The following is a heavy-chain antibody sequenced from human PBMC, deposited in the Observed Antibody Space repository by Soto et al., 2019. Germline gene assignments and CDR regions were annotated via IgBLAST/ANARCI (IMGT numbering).Heavy chain of an antibody. CDR2: IDWDDDK. V-gene: IGHV2-70*11. CDR3: ARSIVVADTRYYYYYMDV. Sequence: SGPTLVNPTQTLTLTCTFSGFSLSTSGMCVSWIRQPPGKALEWLARIDWDDDKYYSTSLKTRLTISKDTSKNQVVLTMTNMDPVDTATYYCARSIVVADTRYYYYYMDVWGKGTTVTVSS. CDR1: GFSLSTSGMC. J-gene: IGHJ6*03. D-gene: IGHD2-15*01.